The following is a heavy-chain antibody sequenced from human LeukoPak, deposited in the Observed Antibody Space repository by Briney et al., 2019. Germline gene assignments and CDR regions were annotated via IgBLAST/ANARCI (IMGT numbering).Heavy chain of an antibody. V-gene: IGHV4-61*01. D-gene: IGHD3-9*01. CDR3: ARGAYYDILTGYLIDY. J-gene: IGHJ4*02. CDR2: IYYSGST. CDR1: GYSISSGYY. Sequence: SETLSLTCTVSGYSISSGYYWSWIRQPPGKGLEWIGYIYYSGSTNYNPSLKSRVTISVDTSKNQFSLKLSSVTAADTAVYYCARGAYYDILTGYLIDYWGQGTLVTVSS.